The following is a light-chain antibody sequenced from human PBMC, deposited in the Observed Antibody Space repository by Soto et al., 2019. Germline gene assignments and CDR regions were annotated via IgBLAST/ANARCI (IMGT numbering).Light chain of an antibody. V-gene: IGLV2-14*01. CDR2: EVS. CDR3: SSYTTRTTLYV. Sequence: QSVLTQPASVSGSPGQSMTISCTGTSSDVGSYNYVSWYQLHPVKASKLMIYEVSNRPSGVSNRFSGSKSGDTASLTISGLQAEEEADYYCSSYTTRTTLYVFGTGTKGIVL. J-gene: IGLJ1*01. CDR1: SSDVGSYNY.